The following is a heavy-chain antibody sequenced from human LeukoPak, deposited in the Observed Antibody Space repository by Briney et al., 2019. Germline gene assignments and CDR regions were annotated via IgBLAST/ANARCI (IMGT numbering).Heavy chain of an antibody. J-gene: IGHJ5*02. CDR2: INEPGSEK. D-gene: IGHD6-13*01. V-gene: IGHV3-7*01. CDR3: ARDPLGIAAAGSRWFDP. Sequence: TGGSLRLSCGASGFSFSSFWMTWVRRPPGKGLEWVANINEPGSEKHYVDSVKGRFTISRDNAKNSLYLQMNSLRAEDAAVYYCARDPLGIAAAGSRWFDPWGQGTLVTVSS. CDR1: GFSFSSFW.